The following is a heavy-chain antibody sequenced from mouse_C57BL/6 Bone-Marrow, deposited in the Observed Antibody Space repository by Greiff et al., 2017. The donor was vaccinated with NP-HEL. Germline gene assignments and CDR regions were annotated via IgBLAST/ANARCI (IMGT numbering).Heavy chain of an antibody. Sequence: QVQLKQSGAELVRPGASVKLSCKASGYTFTDYYINWVKQRPGQGLEWIARIYPGSGNTYYNEKFKGKPTLTAEKASSTAYMQLSSLTSEDSAVYFCARSPYSRFDYWGQGTTLTVSS. V-gene: IGHV1-76*01. J-gene: IGHJ2*01. D-gene: IGHD2-12*01. CDR3: ARSPYSRFDY. CDR2: IYPGSGNT. CDR1: GYTFTDYY.